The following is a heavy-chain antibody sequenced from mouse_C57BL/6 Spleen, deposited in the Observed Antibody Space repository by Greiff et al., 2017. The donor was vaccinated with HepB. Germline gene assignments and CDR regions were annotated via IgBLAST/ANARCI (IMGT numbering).Heavy chain of an antibody. Sequence: EVNLVESGGGLVQPGESLKLSCESNEYEFPSHDMSWVRKTPEKRLELVAAINSDGGSTYYPDTMERRFIISRDNTKKTLYLQMSSLRSEDTALYYCARKAYYSNYYWYFDVWGTGTTVTVSS. CDR2: INSDGGST. D-gene: IGHD2-5*01. J-gene: IGHJ1*03. V-gene: IGHV5-2*01. CDR3: ARKAYYSNYYWYFDV. CDR1: EYEFPSHD.